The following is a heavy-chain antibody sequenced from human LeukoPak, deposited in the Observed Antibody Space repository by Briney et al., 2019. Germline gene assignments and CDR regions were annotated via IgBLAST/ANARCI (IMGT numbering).Heavy chain of an antibody. Sequence: GGTLRLSCAASGFTVSNNHLTWVRQPPGPGLEWVSIIYSGGSTSYADSVKGRFTVSIHNSKNTLYLQMSSLRAEDTAVYYCSVTYYNLEYWGQGTLVTVSS. J-gene: IGHJ4*02. CDR2: IYSGGST. D-gene: IGHD3-10*01. CDR1: GFTVSNNH. CDR3: SVTYYNLEY. V-gene: IGHV3-53*01.